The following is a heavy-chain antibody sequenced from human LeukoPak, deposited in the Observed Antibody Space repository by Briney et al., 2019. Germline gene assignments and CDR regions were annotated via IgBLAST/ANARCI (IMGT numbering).Heavy chain of an antibody. V-gene: IGHV1-46*01. CDR1: GYTFTSYY. D-gene: IGHD5-18*01. CDR2: INPSGGST. CDR3: ASLQGAMATGPHDAFDI. Sequence: APVKVSCKASGYTFTSYYMHWVRQAPGQGLEWMGIINPSGGSTSYAQKFQGRVTMTRDTSTSTVYMELSSLRSEDTAVYYCASLQGAMATGPHDAFDIWGQGTMVTVSS. J-gene: IGHJ3*02.